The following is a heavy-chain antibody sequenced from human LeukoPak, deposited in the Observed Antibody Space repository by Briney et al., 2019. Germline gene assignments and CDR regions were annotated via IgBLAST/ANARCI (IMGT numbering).Heavy chain of an antibody. CDR3: ASVELATAYFYY. D-gene: IGHD5-24*01. V-gene: IGHV4-34*01. CDR2: INHSGST. CDR1: GGSISSYY. J-gene: IGHJ4*02. Sequence: ASETLSLTCTVSGGSISSYYWSWIRQPPGKGLEWLGEINHSGSTNYNPSLKSRVTISVDTSKNQVSLKVSSVTAADTAVYYCASVELATAYFYYWGQGTLVTVSS.